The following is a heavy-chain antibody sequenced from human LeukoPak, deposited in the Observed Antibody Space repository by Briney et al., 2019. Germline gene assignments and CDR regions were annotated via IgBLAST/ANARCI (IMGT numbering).Heavy chain of an antibody. V-gene: IGHV5-51*01. CDR2: IYPGDSDT. Sequence: GESLQISCKGSGYSFTSYWIGWVRQLPGKGLEWMGIIYPGDSDTRYSPSFQGQVTISADKSISTAYLQWSSLKASDTAMYYCARRADYGDYYFDYWGQGTLVTVSS. CDR3: ARRADYGDYYFDY. J-gene: IGHJ4*02. D-gene: IGHD4-17*01. CDR1: GYSFTSYW.